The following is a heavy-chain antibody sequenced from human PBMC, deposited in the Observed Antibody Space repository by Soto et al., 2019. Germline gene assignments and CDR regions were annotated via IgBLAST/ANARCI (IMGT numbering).Heavy chain of an antibody. Sequence: GGSLRLSCTAAGFTFSDYAMSWVRQAPGKGLEWVGFIRSKAYGGTTEYAAAVKGSFTISRDYSKSIAYLQMNSLKTEDTAVYYCTAGKLYPSLDFDYWGQGTLVTVSS. J-gene: IGHJ4*02. CDR2: IRSKAYGGTT. CDR3: TAGKLYPSLDFDY. V-gene: IGHV3-49*04. CDR1: GFTFSDYA. D-gene: IGHD2-8*01.